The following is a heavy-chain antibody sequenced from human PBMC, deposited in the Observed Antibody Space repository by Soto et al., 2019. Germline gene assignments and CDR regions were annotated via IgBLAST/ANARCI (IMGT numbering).Heavy chain of an antibody. D-gene: IGHD3-16*01. CDR2: IAYDGRNK. Sequence: PGGSLRLSCAVSGVTFSSHAMYWVRQAPGKGLEWVAVIAYDGRNKFYADSVKGRFTISRDNSKNTLFLEMISLRPEDTAVYYCARDLGDITPNYYLGNWGQGTLVTVSS. CDR1: GVTFSSHA. J-gene: IGHJ4*02. V-gene: IGHV3-30*04. CDR3: ARDLGDITPNYYLGN.